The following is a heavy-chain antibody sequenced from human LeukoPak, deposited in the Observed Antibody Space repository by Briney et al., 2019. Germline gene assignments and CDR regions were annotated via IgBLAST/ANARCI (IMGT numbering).Heavy chain of an antibody. Sequence: SETLSLTCTVSGGSISSSSYYWGWIRQPPGKGLEWIGSIYYSGSTYYNPSLKSRVTISVDTPKNQFSLKLSSVTAADTAVYYCARYSSGWFFYFDYWGQGTLVTVSS. CDR1: GGSISSSSYY. V-gene: IGHV4-39*01. CDR3: ARYSSGWFFYFDY. CDR2: IYYSGST. D-gene: IGHD6-19*01. J-gene: IGHJ4*02.